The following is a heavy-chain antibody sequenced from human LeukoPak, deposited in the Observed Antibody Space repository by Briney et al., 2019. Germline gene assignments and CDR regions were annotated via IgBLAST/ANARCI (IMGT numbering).Heavy chain of an antibody. D-gene: IGHD1-26*01. CDR1: SGSISSDSG. Sequence: PSETPSLTCAVSSGSISSDSGWTWVRQPPGKGLEWIGEIYYSGRTNYNPSLQSRLTISVDKSNNQFSLSLRSVTAADTAVYYCAGKVAATYYQEWGQGTLVTVSS. CDR2: IYYSGRT. CDR3: AGKVAATYYQE. V-gene: IGHV4-4*02. J-gene: IGHJ1*01.